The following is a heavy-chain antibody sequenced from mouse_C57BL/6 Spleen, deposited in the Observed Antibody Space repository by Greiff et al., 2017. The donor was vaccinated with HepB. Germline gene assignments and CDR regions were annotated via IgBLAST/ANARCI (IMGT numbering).Heavy chain of an antibody. CDR1: GFTFSSYA. V-gene: IGHV5-4*01. CDR2: ISDGGSYT. CDR3: ARDLGGYDGYYYAMDY. Sequence: EVKLVESGGGLVKPGGSLKLSCAASGFTFSSYAMSWVRQTPEKRLEWVATISDGGSYTYYPDNVKGRFTISRDNAKNNLYLQMSHLKSEDTAMYYCARDLGGYDGYYYAMDYWGQGTSVTVSS. J-gene: IGHJ4*01. D-gene: IGHD2-2*01.